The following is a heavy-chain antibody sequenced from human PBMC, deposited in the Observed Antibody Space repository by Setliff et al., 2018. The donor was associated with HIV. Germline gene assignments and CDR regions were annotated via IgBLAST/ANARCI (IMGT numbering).Heavy chain of an antibody. CDR1: GGSFSGYY. Sequence: SETLSLTCAVYGGSFSGYYWNWIRQPPGKGLEWIGEINHSGSTNYNPSLKSRVTISVDTSKNQFSLKLNSVTAAGTAVYHCARWAVTASDYWGQGTLVTVSS. CDR3: ARWAVTASDY. V-gene: IGHV4-34*01. CDR2: INHSGST. D-gene: IGHD2-21*02. J-gene: IGHJ4*02.